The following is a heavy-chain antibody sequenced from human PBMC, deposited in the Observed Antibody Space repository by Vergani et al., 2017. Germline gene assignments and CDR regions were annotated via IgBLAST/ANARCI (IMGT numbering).Heavy chain of an antibody. CDR3: ARESGYCSGGSCDLTNWFDP. CDR1: GGSISSSSYY. V-gene: IGHV4-61*02. D-gene: IGHD2-15*01. J-gene: IGHJ5*02. CDR2: IYTSGST. Sequence: QLQLQESGPGLVKPSETLSLTCTVSGGSISSSSYYWSWIRQPAGKGLEWIGRIYTSGSTNYNPSLKSRVTMSVDTSKNQFSLKLSSVTAADTAVYYGARESGYCSGGSCDLTNWFDPWGQGTLVTVSS.